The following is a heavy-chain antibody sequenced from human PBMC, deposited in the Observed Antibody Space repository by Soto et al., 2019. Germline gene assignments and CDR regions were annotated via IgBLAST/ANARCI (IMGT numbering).Heavy chain of an antibody. CDR1: GFTFSSYA. Sequence: HPGGALRLCCAASGFTFSSYAMSWVRQAPGKGLEWVSAISGSGGSTYYADSVKGRFTISRDNSKNTLYLQMNSLRAEDTAVYYCAKVLYYDFWSGPTYGMDVWGQGTTVTVSS. J-gene: IGHJ6*02. CDR3: AKVLYYDFWSGPTYGMDV. V-gene: IGHV3-23*01. CDR2: ISGSGGST. D-gene: IGHD3-3*01.